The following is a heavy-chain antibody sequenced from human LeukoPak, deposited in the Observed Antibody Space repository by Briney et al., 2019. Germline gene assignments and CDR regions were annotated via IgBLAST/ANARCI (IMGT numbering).Heavy chain of an antibody. CDR3: ARDSRLRYFDWLTQIDY. CDR1: GFTFTSYS. D-gene: IGHD3-9*01. V-gene: IGHV3-30-3*01. CDR2: KSYDGSNK. J-gene: IGHJ4*02. Sequence: GGSLRLSCAASGFTFTSYSMNWVRQAPGKGLEWVAVKSYDGSNKYYADSVKGRFTISRDNSKNTLYLQMNSLRAEDTAVYYCARDSRLRYFDWLTQIDYWGQGTLVTVSS.